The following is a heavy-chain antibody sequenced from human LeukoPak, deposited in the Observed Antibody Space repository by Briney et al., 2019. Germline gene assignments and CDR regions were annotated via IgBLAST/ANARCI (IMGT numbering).Heavy chain of an antibody. V-gene: IGHV4-39*01. J-gene: IGHJ4*02. Sequence: PSETLSLTCTVVSGGSISSSSYYWGWIRQPPGKGLEWMGSFYYSESTYYNPSLKSRVTISTDTSKNQFSLKLSSVTAADSAVYYCARLWRAAIDYGGQGVLVTVSS. CDR3: ARLWRAAIDY. CDR1: GGSISSSSYY. D-gene: IGHD1-1*01. CDR2: FYYSEST.